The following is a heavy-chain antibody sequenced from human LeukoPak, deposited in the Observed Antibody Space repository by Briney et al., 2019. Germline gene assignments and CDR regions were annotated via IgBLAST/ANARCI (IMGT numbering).Heavy chain of an antibody. J-gene: IGHJ4*02. CDR2: MYYSGST. V-gene: IGHV4-39*01. CDR1: GGSISSSRYY. CDR3: ASQTDYYFDY. D-gene: IGHD2-21*02. Sequence: SETLSLTCTVSGGSISSSRYYWGWIRQPPGKGLEWIGSMYYSGSTYYNPSLKSRLTISVDTSENQFSLKLSSVTAADTAVYYCASQTDYYFDYWGQGTLVTVSP.